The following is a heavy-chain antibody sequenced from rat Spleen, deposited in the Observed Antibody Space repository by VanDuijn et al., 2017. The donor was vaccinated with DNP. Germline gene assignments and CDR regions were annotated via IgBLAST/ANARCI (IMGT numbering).Heavy chain of an antibody. CDR3: ARWNIGTSTLDY. Sequence: EVQLQESGPGLVKPSQSLSLTCSVTGYSITSSYRWNWIRKFPGNKLEWIGHINYSGITTYNPSLKSRISITRDTSKNQFFLQLRSVTTEDTATYYCARWNIGTSTLDYWGQGVMVTVSS. J-gene: IGHJ2*01. CDR2: INYSGIT. D-gene: IGHD1-5*01. V-gene: IGHV3-1*01. CDR1: GYSITSSY.